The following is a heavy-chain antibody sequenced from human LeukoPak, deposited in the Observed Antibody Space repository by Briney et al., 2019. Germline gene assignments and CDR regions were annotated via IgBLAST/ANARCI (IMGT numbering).Heavy chain of an antibody. CDR1: GFTFNYYW. D-gene: IGHD3-10*01. Sequence: GGSLRLSCAASGFTFNYYWLSWVRQAPGKGLEWVANIQQDGSEKYYVDSVKGRFTISRGNAKNSLYLQMDSLRAEDTAVYYCARVRKLRTRGVMDPLDYWGQGTLVTVSS. CDR3: ARVRKLRTRGVMDPLDY. J-gene: IGHJ4*02. V-gene: IGHV3-7*01. CDR2: IQQDGSEK.